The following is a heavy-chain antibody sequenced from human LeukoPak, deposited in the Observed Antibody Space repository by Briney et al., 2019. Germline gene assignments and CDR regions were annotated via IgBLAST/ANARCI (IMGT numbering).Heavy chain of an antibody. J-gene: IGHJ4*02. V-gene: IGHV3-48*03. CDR1: GFTFSSYE. D-gene: IGHD3-16*02. CDR2: ISSSGSTI. CDR3: ARSTKYNDYVWGSYRYTGFDY. Sequence: GGSLRLSCAASGFTFSSYEMNWVRQAPGKGLEWVSYISSSGSTIYYADSVKGRFTISRDNAKNTPYLQMNSLRAEDTAVYYCARSTKYNDYVWGSYRYTGFDYWGQGTLVTVSS.